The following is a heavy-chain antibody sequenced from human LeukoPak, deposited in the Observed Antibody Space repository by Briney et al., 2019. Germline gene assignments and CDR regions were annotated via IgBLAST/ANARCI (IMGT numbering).Heavy chain of an antibody. D-gene: IGHD4-23*01. CDR1: GFTFSSYW. CDR2: IKQDGSEK. V-gene: IGHV3-7*01. J-gene: IGHJ4*02. Sequence: GALRLSCAASGFTFSSYWMSWVRQAPGKGLEWVANIKQDGSEKYYVDSVKGRFTISRDNAKNSLYLQMNSLRAEDTAVYYCARVLTGRWSSDYWGQGTLVTVSS. CDR3: ARVLTGRWSSDY.